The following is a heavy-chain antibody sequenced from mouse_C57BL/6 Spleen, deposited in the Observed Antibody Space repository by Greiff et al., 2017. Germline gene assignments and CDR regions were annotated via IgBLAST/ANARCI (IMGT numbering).Heavy chain of an antibody. V-gene: IGHV1-62-2*01. D-gene: IGHD1-1*01. J-gene: IGHJ1*03. CDR2: FYPGSGSI. CDR3: ARHEEVIYYYSSSPSYIDV. CDR1: GYSFTEYT. Sequence: QVQLQQSGAELVKPGESVTLSCKASGYSFTEYTLHWVKQRSGPGLEWIGWFYPGSGSIMYSAKCKDKATLTADKSACTVYMERSRLTSEDSAVYFCARHEEVIYYYSSSPSYIDVWGTGTTVTVSS.